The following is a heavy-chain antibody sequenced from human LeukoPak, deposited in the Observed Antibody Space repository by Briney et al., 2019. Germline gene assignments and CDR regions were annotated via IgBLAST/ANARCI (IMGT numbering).Heavy chain of an antibody. Sequence: GGSLRLSCATSGFTFSTYWMSWVRQAPGKGLEWVANIKQDGNKKYYVDSVKGRFAISRDNAKNSLYLQMNSLRAEDTAVYYCARVGYENNFDYWGQGTLVTVSS. CDR3: ARVGYENNFDY. V-gene: IGHV3-7*01. D-gene: IGHD2/OR15-2a*01. J-gene: IGHJ4*02. CDR2: IKQDGNKK. CDR1: GFTFSTYW.